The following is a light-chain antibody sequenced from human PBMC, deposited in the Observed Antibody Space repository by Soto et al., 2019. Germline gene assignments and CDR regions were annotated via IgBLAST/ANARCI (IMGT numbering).Light chain of an antibody. J-gene: IGKJ1*01. V-gene: IGKV1-8*01. CDR1: QGISSD. CDR2: ATS. CDR3: QQYYSYPRT. Sequence: IQMTQSPSSVSASVGDRITITCRASQGISSDLAWYQQKPGKAPRLLIYATSTLQSGVPSRFSGSGSGTDFTLTISRLQSEDSATYYCQQYYSYPRTFGQGTKVDIK.